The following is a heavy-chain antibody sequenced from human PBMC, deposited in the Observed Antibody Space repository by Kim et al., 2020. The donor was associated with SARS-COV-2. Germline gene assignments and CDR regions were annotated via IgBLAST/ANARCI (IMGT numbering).Heavy chain of an antibody. Sequence: GGSLRLSCAASGFTFSSYSMNWVRQAPGKGLEWVSSISSSSSYIYYADSVKGRFTVTRDNAKNSLYLQMNSLRAEDTAVYYCARDRGEEAVGAMGDPWGQGTLVTVSS. CDR2: ISSSSSYI. CDR1: GFTFSSYS. D-gene: IGHD1-26*01. J-gene: IGHJ5*02. V-gene: IGHV3-21*04. CDR3: ARDRGEEAVGAMGDP.